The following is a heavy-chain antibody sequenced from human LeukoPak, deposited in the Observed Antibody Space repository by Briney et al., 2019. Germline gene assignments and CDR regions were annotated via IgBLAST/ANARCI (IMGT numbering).Heavy chain of an antibody. CDR1: GYTSTGYY. Sequence: ASVKVSCKASGYTSTGYYMHWVRQAPGQGLEWMGWINPNSGGTNYAQKFQGRVTMTRDTSISTAYMELSRLRSDDTAVYYCAREVISTMVRGVSNYGMDVWGQGTTVTVSS. D-gene: IGHD3-10*01. J-gene: IGHJ6*02. CDR3: AREVISTMVRGVSNYGMDV. CDR2: INPNSGGT. V-gene: IGHV1-2*02.